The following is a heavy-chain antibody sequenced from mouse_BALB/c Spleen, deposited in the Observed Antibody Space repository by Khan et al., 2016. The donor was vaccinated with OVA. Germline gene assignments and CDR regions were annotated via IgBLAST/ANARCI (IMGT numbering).Heavy chain of an antibody. CDR1: GYSFTGYS. V-gene: IGHV1-20*01. CDR3: TDGYYRDAMDY. Sequence: VQLQQSGAELAKPGASVKISCKASGYSFTGYSMNWVKQRHGKSLEWIGRINPYNGDTFYNQNFKGKATLTVDKSSSTAYMELRSLTSEDSAVYYWTDGYYRDAMDYWGQGTSVTVSA. CDR2: INPYNGDT. D-gene: IGHD2-3*01. J-gene: IGHJ4*01.